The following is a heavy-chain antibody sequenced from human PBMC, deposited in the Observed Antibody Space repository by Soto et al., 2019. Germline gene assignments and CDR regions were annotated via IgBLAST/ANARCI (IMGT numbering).Heavy chain of an antibody. V-gene: IGHV3-23*01. J-gene: IGHJ4*02. CDR1: GFTFSSYA. CDR2: ISGSGGST. Sequence: EVQLLESGRGLVQPGGTLRLSCAASGFTFSSYAMSWVRQAPGKGLEWVSVISGSGGSTYYADSVKGRFTISRDTSKNTLYLQMNSLRAEDTAVHYCAKRGSGSQFDYWGQGTLVTVSS. CDR3: AKRGSGSQFDY. D-gene: IGHD1-26*01.